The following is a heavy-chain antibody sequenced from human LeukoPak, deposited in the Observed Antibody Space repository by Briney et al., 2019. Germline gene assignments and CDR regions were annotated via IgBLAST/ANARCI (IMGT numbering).Heavy chain of an antibody. J-gene: IGHJ4*02. Sequence: QAGGSLRLSCAASGFSVSNYYMSWVRQPPGKGLEWVSVMYTGGGRYYGDSVKGRFTISRDNSKNTLYLQMNSLRAEDTATYYCARDRVWTVLYWGQGTLVTVSS. V-gene: IGHV3-66*01. CDR3: ARDRVWTVLY. CDR1: GFSVSNYY. CDR2: MYTGGGR. D-gene: IGHD6-13*01.